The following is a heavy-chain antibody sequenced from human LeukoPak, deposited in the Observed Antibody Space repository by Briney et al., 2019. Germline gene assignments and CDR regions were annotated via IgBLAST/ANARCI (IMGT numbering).Heavy chain of an antibody. V-gene: IGHV3-15*01. J-gene: IGHJ5*02. Sequence: PGGSLRLSCAASGFTFSNAWMSWVRQAPGKGLEWVGRIRSKVDGGTTDYAAPVKGRFTISRDDSKNTLYLQMSSLKTEDTGVYYCTKSLDCSRTTCDAWGQGTLVTVSS. CDR3: TKSLDCSRTTCDA. CDR2: IRSKVDGGTT. D-gene: IGHD2-2*01. CDR1: GFTFSNAW.